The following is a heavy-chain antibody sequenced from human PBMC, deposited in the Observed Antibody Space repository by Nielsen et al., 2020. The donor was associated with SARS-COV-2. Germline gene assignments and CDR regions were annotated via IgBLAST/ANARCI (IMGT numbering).Heavy chain of an antibody. CDR3: ASAAAGDYGMDV. Sequence: SLKISCAASGFTFDDYAMHWVRQAPGNGLEWVSGISWNSGSIGYADSVKGRFTISRDNAKNSLYLQMNSLRAEDTALYYCASAAAGDYGMDVWGQGTTVTVSS. V-gene: IGHV3-9*01. CDR2: ISWNSGSI. J-gene: IGHJ6*02. D-gene: IGHD6-13*01. CDR1: GFTFDDYA.